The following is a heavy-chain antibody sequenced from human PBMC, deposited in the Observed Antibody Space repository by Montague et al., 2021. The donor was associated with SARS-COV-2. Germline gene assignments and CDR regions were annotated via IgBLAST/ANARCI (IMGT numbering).Heavy chain of an antibody. D-gene: IGHD3-9*01. V-gene: IGHV6-1*01. CDR3: ARDLKPPGDILTGYLTYYYYMDV. J-gene: IGHJ6*03. CDR1: GDSVSRNSAA. Sequence: CAISGDSVSRNSAAWNWIRQSPSRGLEWLGRTYYRSKWYNDYAVXVNSRITINPDTSKNQFSLQLNSVTPEDTTVSYCARDLKPPGDILTGYLTYYYYMDVWSKGTPFNVSS. CDR2: TYYRSKWYN.